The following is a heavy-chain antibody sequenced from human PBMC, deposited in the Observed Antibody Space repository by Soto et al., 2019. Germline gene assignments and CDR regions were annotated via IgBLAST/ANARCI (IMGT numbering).Heavy chain of an antibody. CDR2: ISWKSDST. CDR3: ARAQGLYHDGMDV. J-gene: IGHJ6*02. V-gene: IGHV3-9*01. CDR1: GFTFDDHG. Sequence: GGSLRLSCAASGFTFDDHGMHRVRQGPGGGLEWVSGISWKSDSTGYADSVKGRFSISRDNTQNSLHLQMNSLRPEDTALYYCARAQGLYHDGMDVWGQGTTVTVSS.